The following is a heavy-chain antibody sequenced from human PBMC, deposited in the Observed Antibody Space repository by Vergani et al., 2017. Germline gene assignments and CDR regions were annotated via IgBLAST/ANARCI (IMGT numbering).Heavy chain of an antibody. Sequence: QVQLVQSGTEMKKPGASMKVSCEASGYSFTGYYMHWVRQAPGQGLEWMGWIKPNSGGTNYGQKFQGSVTMTRDTSISTAYMELSRLRSDDTAVYYCARAYCSNGVCYAFDIWGQGTMVTVSS. J-gene: IGHJ3*02. CDR1: GYSFTGYY. CDR2: IKPNSGGT. V-gene: IGHV1-2*02. D-gene: IGHD2-8*01. CDR3: ARAYCSNGVCYAFDI.